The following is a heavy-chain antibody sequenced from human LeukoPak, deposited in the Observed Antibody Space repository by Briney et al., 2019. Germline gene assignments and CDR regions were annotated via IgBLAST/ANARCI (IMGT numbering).Heavy chain of an antibody. J-gene: IGHJ5*02. CDR2: INGDGRNI. CDR1: GFTFSSYW. CDR3: AKGPYYYGSGSYYNPFDP. Sequence: GGSLRLSCVASGFTFSSYWMHWVRQDPRKGLVWVSRINGDGRNINYADSVRGRFTISRDNSKNTLYLQMNSLRAEDTAVYYCAKGPYYYGSGSYYNPFDPWGQGTLVTVSS. D-gene: IGHD3-10*01. V-gene: IGHV3-74*01.